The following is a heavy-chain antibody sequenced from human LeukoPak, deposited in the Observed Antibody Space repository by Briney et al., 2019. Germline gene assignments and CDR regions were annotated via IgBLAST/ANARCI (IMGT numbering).Heavy chain of an antibody. CDR1: GFTFSSYW. CDR2: IKSDGSST. J-gene: IGHJ4*02. Sequence: QSGGSLRLSCAASGFTFSSYWMHWVRQAPGKGLVWVSRIKSDGSSTSYADSVKGRLTISRDNSKNTLYLQMNSLRAEDTAVYYCARVGAAADLNDYWGQGTLVTVSS. CDR3: ARVGAAADLNDY. V-gene: IGHV3-74*01. D-gene: IGHD6-13*01.